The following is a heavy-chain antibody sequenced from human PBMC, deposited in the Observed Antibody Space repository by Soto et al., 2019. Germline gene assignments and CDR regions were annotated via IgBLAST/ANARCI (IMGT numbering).Heavy chain of an antibody. CDR1: GFTFSDYY. Sequence: GGSLRLSCAASGFTFSDYYMSWIRQAPGKGLEWVSYISSSSSYTNYADSVKGRFTISRDDAKNSLYLQMNSLRAEDTAVYYCARDWVEEQQLVGGYYYYYGMDVWGQGTTVTVSS. CDR3: ARDWVEEQQLVGGYYYYYGMDV. J-gene: IGHJ6*02. V-gene: IGHV3-11*05. D-gene: IGHD6-13*01. CDR2: ISSSSSYT.